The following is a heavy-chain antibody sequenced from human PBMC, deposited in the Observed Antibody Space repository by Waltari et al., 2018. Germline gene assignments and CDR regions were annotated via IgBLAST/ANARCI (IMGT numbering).Heavy chain of an antibody. CDR2: ITRCSNYI. CDR3: ARAVVDVVRGGDFDL. CDR1: GFTFNDYS. V-gene: IGHV3-21*01. J-gene: IGHJ2*01. Sequence: EEQLVESGGGPVKPGGSVRLSCAASGFTFNDYSMNWVRQAPGKGLEWVSAITRCSNYIYYADAVKGRFTISRDNAQGSLFLQMNSLRTEDTGVYYWARAVVDVVRGGDFDLWGRGTLVTVTS. D-gene: IGHD3-10*01.